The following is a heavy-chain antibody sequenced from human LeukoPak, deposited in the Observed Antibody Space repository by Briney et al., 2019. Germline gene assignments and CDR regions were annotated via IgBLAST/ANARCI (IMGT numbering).Heavy chain of an antibody. Sequence: SETLSLTCTVSGGSISSGSYYWSWIRQPAGKGLEWIGRIYTSGSTNYNPSLKSRVTTSVDTSKNQFSLKLSSVTAADTAVYYCASPPAGYSSSWYGNWGQGTLVTVSS. J-gene: IGHJ4*02. CDR1: GGSISSGSYY. V-gene: IGHV4-61*02. D-gene: IGHD6-13*01. CDR2: IYTSGST. CDR3: ASPPAGYSSSWYGN.